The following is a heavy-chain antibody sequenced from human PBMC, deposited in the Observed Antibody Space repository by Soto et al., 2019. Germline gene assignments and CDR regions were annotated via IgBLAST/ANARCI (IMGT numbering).Heavy chain of an antibody. D-gene: IGHD2-15*01. Sequence: QVQLQESGPGQVKPSETLSLTCTVSGGSITNIYWSWIRQPPGKGLERIGYIYSDGNTKYNPSLRSRVTMSVDTSKNQFSLRLTSVTAADTAVYHCARGGWSLDYWGQGTLVTVSA. CDR2: IYSDGNT. V-gene: IGHV4-59*01. J-gene: IGHJ4*02. CDR1: GGSITNIY. CDR3: ARGGWSLDY.